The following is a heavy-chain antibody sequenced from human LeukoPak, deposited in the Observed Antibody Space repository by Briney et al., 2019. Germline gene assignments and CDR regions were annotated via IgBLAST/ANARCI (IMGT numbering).Heavy chain of an antibody. CDR3: ASLPLRYYYDSSGYYGLVY. CDR1: GYTLTELS. V-gene: IGHV1-24*01. D-gene: IGHD3-22*01. CDR2: FDPEDGET. Sequence: GASVKVSCKVSGYTLTELSMHWVRQAPGKGLEWMGGFDPEDGETIYAQKFQGRVTMTEDTSTDTAYMELSSLRSEDTAVYYCASLPLRYYYDSSGYYGLVYWGQGTLVTVSS. J-gene: IGHJ4*02.